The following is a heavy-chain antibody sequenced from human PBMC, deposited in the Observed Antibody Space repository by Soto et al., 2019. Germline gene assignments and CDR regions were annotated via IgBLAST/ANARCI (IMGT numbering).Heavy chain of an antibody. CDR3: AKEYSRGGDY. V-gene: IGHV3-30*18. J-gene: IGHJ4*02. D-gene: IGHD6-13*01. CDR1: GFAFSSYG. CDR2: ISYDGSNK. Sequence: QVQLVESGGGVVQPGRSLRLSCAASGFAFSSYGMHWVRQAPGKGLEWVAVISYDGSNKYYADSVKGRFTISRDNSKHTRYLQMNSRRAEDRAVYYCAKEYSRGGDYWGQGTLVTVSS.